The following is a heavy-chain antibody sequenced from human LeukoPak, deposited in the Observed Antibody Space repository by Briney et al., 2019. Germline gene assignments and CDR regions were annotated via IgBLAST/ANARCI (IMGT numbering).Heavy chain of an antibody. V-gene: IGHV3-9*01. CDR3: AKGAGGYSFGYPPHHFDY. J-gene: IGHJ4*02. Sequence: SSGGYYWSWIRQHPGKGLEWVSGISWNSGSIGYADSVKGRFTISRDNAKNSLNLQMNSLRVEDTALYYCAKGAGGYSFGYPPHHFDYWGQGTLVTVSS. CDR1: SSGGYY. D-gene: IGHD5-18*01. CDR2: ISWNSGSI.